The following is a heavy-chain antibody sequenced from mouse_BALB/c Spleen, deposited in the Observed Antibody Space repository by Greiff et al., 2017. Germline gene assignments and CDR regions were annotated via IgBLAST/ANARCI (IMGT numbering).Heavy chain of an antibody. D-gene: IGHD2-3*01. Sequence: EVQLQQSGAELVKPGASVKLSCTASGFNIKDTYMHWVKQRPEQGLEWIGRIDPANGNTKSDPKFQGKATITADTSSNPAYLQLSSLTSEDTAVYYCARFDGYYWYFDVWGAGTTVTVSS. V-gene: IGHV14-3*02. J-gene: IGHJ1*01. CDR2: IDPANGNT. CDR1: GFNIKDTY. CDR3: ARFDGYYWYFDV.